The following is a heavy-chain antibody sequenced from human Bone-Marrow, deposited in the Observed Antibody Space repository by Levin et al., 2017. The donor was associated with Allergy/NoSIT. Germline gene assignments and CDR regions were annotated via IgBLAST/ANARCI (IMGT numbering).Heavy chain of an antibody. Sequence: SCTASGFTFGDYAMSWVRQAPGKGLEWVGFIRSKAYGGTTEYAASVKGRFTISRDDSKSIAYLQMNSLKTEDTAVYYCTSYLGRWLQFFYWGQGTLVTVSS. CDR3: TSYLGRWLQFFY. CDR1: GFTFGDYA. J-gene: IGHJ4*02. D-gene: IGHD5-24*01. CDR2: IRSKAYGGTT. V-gene: IGHV3-49*04.